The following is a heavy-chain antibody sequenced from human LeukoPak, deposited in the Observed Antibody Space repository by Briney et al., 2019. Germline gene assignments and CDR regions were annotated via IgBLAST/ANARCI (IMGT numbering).Heavy chain of an antibody. J-gene: IGHJ4*02. V-gene: IGHV4-34*01. Sequence: KTSETLSLTCAVYGGSFSGYYWSWIRQPPGKGLEWIGEINHSGSTNYNPSLKSRVTISVDTSKNQFSLKLSSVTAADTAVYYCARGGGYSYGYGMFDYWGQGTLVTVSS. CDR2: INHSGST. D-gene: IGHD5-18*01. CDR3: ARGGGYSYGYGMFDY. CDR1: GGSFSGYY.